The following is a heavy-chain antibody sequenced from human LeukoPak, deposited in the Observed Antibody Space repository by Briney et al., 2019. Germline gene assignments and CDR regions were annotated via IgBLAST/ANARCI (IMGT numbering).Heavy chain of an antibody. D-gene: IGHD6-19*01. CDR3: AKDARRTSGWYLFDY. CDR1: GFAFSSQA. CDR2: ISDSGSLT. V-gene: IGHV3-23*01. Sequence: GGSLRLSCAASGFAFSSQAMGWVRQAPGKGLEWVSVISDSGSLTYYADSVKGRFTISRDNSKNTLFLQMNSLRAEDTAIYYCAKDARRTSGWYLFDYWGQGTLVTVSS. J-gene: IGHJ4*02.